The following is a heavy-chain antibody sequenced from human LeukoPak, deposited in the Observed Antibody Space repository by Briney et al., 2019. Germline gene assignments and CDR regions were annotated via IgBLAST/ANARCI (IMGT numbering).Heavy chain of an antibody. CDR3: ARYSGSYSGFDY. CDR1: GDSISNYY. V-gene: IGHV4-59*08. Sequence: PSETLSITCTVSGDSISNYYWTWIRQPAGKGLEWIGYIYYSGSINHNPSHKSRVTISVDTSKNQFSLKLRSVTAADTAVYYCARYSGSYSGFDYWGQGTLVTVSS. D-gene: IGHD1-26*01. J-gene: IGHJ4*02. CDR2: IYYSGSI.